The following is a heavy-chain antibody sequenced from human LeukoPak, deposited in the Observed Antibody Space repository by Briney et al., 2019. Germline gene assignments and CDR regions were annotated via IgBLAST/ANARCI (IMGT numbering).Heavy chain of an antibody. Sequence: SETLSLTCAVYGGSFSGYYWSWIRQPPGKGLEWIGEINHSGSTNYNPSLKSRVTISVDTSKNQFSLKLSSVTAADTAVYYCARYSSSSGPIWLDPWGQGTLVTVSS. V-gene: IGHV4-34*01. CDR1: GGSFSGYY. D-gene: IGHD6-6*01. CDR3: ARYSSSSGPIWLDP. J-gene: IGHJ5*02. CDR2: INHSGST.